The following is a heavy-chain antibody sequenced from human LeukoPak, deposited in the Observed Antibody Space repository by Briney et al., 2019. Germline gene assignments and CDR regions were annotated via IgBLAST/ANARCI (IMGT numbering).Heavy chain of an antibody. CDR2: ISYDGSNK. CDR1: GFTFSSYA. Sequence: PGGSLRLSCAASGFTFSSYAMHWVRQAPGKGLEWVAVISYDGSNKYYADSVKGRFTISRDNSKNTLYLQMNSLRAEDTAVYYCARERTTVIVFYDAFDIWGQGTMVTVSS. CDR3: ARERTTVIVFYDAFDI. V-gene: IGHV3-30*04. J-gene: IGHJ3*02. D-gene: IGHD4-17*01.